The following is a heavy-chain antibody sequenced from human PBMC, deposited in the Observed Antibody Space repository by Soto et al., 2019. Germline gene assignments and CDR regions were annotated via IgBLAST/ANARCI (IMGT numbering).Heavy chain of an antibody. CDR2: IYNSGST. CDR3: ARDTAP. CDR1: GGSISSGGYY. V-gene: IGHV4-31*03. J-gene: IGHJ5*02. Sequence: QVQLQESGPGLVKPSQTLSLTCTVSGGSISSGGYYWSWIRQHPGKGLEWICYIYNSGSTYYNPSLQSRVTRSADTSKNPFSLKLSSVPAADTAVYYWARDTAPCGHGTLFNVSS. D-gene: IGHD2-21*02.